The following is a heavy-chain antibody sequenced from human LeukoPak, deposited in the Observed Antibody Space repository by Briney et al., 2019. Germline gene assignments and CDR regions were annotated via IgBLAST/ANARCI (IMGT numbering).Heavy chain of an antibody. CDR2: ISGSGSGT. CDR3: AKEYGDYDAFDI. Sequence: GGSLRLSCAASGFTFSSYAMRWVRQAPGKGLEWVSAISGSGSGTYYADSVKGRFTISRDNSKNTLYLQMNSLRAEDTAVYYCAKEYGDYDAFDIWGQGTVVIVSS. J-gene: IGHJ3*02. CDR1: GFTFSSYA. D-gene: IGHD4-17*01. V-gene: IGHV3-23*01.